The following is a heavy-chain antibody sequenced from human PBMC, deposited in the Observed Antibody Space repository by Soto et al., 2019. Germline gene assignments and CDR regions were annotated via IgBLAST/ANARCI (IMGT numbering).Heavy chain of an antibody. Sequence: SETLSLTCTVSGDSIISSDFYWGWVRQPPGKGLEWNGSIFYLGSSYYNPSLKSRVTMSVDTSKNQFSLRLRSVTAADTALYFCARNSLALRKNNWFDPWGQGIMVTVSS. V-gene: IGHV4-39*01. J-gene: IGHJ5*02. D-gene: IGHD3-3*02. CDR1: GDSIISSDFY. CDR2: IFYLGSS. CDR3: ARNSLALRKNNWFDP.